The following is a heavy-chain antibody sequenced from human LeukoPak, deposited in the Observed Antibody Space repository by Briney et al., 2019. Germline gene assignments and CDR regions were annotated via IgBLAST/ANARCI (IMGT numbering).Heavy chain of an antibody. CDR3: ARAGSGYHVPHFDY. CDR1: GYTFTSYA. CDR2: INAGNGNT. V-gene: IGHV1-3*01. J-gene: IGHJ4*02. D-gene: IGHD5-12*01. Sequence: GASVKVSRKASGYTFTSYAMHWVRQAPGQRLEWMGWINAGNGNTKYSQKFQGRVTITRDTSASTAYMELSSLRSEDTAVYYCARAGSGYHVPHFDYWGQGTLVTVSS.